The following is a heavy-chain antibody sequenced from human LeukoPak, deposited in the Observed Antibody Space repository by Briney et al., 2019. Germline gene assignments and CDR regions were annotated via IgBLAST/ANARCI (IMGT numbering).Heavy chain of an antibody. CDR1: GFSFSTYW. V-gene: IGHV3-7*01. CDR3: ARALAGYSSGWYSSDLYYFDY. Sequence: PGGSLRLSCAASGFSFSTYWMSWVRQAPGKGLEWVANIKKDGTEKYYVDSVKGRFTISRDNTKNSLYLQMNSLRAEDTAVYYCARALAGYSSGWYSSDLYYFDYWGQGTLVTVSS. D-gene: IGHD6-19*01. CDR2: IKKDGTEK. J-gene: IGHJ4*02.